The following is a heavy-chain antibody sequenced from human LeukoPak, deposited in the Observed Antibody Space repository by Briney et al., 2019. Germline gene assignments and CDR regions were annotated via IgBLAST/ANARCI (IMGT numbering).Heavy chain of an antibody. Sequence: SETLSLTCAVYGGSFSGYYWSWMRQPPGKGREGIGEINHSGSTNYNQSLKSRVTITVDTSKNQFSLKLSSVTAADTAVYYCAKEGDSSGSQLDYWGQGTLVTVSS. D-gene: IGHD6-19*01. CDR1: GGSFSGYY. V-gene: IGHV4-34*01. CDR3: AKEGDSSGSQLDY. J-gene: IGHJ4*02. CDR2: INHSGST.